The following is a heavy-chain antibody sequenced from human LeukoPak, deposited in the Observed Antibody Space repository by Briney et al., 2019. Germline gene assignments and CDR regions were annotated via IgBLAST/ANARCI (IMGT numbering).Heavy chain of an antibody. CDR3: AKDFSYGDYVGAFDI. CDR1: GFTFSSYA. J-gene: IGHJ3*02. D-gene: IGHD4-17*01. CDR2: ISGSGGST. V-gene: IGHV3-23*01. Sequence: PTGGSLRLSCAASGFTFSSYAMSWVRQAPGKGLEWVSAISGSGGSTYYADSVKGRFTISRDNSKNTLYLQMNSLRAEDTAVYYCAKDFSYGDYVGAFDIWGQGTMVTVSS.